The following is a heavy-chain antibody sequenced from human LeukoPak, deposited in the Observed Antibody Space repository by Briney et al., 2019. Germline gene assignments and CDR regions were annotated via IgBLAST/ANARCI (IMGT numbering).Heavy chain of an antibody. V-gene: IGHV4-4*07. J-gene: IGHJ4*02. CDR3: ARGGSVGATYFDY. CDR2: IYTSGST. D-gene: IGHD1-26*01. Sequence: SETLSLTCTVSGGSISSYYWSWIRQPAGRGLEGIGRIYTSGSTNYNPSRKSRVTMSVDTSKDQFSLKLSSVTAADTAVYYCARGGSVGATYFDYWGQGTLVTVSS. CDR1: GGSISSYY.